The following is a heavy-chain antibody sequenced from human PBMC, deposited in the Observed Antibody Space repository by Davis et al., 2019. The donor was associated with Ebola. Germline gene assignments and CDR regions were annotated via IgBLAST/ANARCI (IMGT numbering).Heavy chain of an antibody. CDR1: ARSLSGYF. CDR2: INHSGTT. J-gene: IGHJ5*02. D-gene: IGHD2-15*01. V-gene: IGHV4-34*01. Sequence: MPSETLSLTCAVYARSLSGYFWNWIRQPPGKGLEWIGEINHSGTTNYNPSLKSRVTISIDTSKNQFSLKLISVTAADTAMYYCVRGRGIGSWFDPWGQGTLVTVSS. CDR3: VRGRGIGSWFDP.